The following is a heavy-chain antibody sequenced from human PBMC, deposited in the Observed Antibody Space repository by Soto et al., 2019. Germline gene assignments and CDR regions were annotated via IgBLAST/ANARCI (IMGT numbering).Heavy chain of an antibody. CDR2: ISGSSGTT. Sequence: GGSLRLSCAASGFTFNIYSMNWVRQAPGKGLEWVSSISGSSGTTYYADSVKGRFTISRDNSKNTLYLQMNSLRAEDTAVYYCAKDSVLRYFDWASFFDYWGQGTLVTVSS. CDR1: GFTFNIYS. CDR3: AKDSVLRYFDWASFFDY. V-gene: IGHV3-23*01. D-gene: IGHD3-9*01. J-gene: IGHJ4*02.